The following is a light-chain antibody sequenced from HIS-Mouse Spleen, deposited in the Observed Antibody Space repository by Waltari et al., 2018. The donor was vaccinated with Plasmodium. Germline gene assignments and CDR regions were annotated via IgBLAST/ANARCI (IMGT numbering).Light chain of an antibody. CDR3: MIWPSNASGV. Sequence: QPVLTQPPSSSASPGESARLTCTLPSAINFGSYNIYWYQQKQGSPPRYLLYYSSDSDKGQGSGVPSRFSGSKDASANTGILLISGLQSEDEADYYCMIWPSNASGVFGGGTKLTVL. CDR1: SAINFGSYN. J-gene: IGLJ3*02. CDR2: YSSDSDK. V-gene: IGLV5-37*01.